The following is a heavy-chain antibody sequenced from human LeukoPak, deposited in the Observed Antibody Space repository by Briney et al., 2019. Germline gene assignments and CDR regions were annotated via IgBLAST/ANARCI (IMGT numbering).Heavy chain of an antibody. Sequence: ASVKVSCKASGYTFTSYAMHWVRQAPGQRLEWMGWINVGNGNTQYSQKFQDRLTITRDTSASTAYMELSSLRSEDTAVYYCARDWAEGMGLYYFDYWGQGTLVTVSS. J-gene: IGHJ4*02. CDR2: INVGNGNT. V-gene: IGHV1-3*01. CDR1: GYTFTSYA. D-gene: IGHD6-13*01. CDR3: ARDWAEGMGLYYFDY.